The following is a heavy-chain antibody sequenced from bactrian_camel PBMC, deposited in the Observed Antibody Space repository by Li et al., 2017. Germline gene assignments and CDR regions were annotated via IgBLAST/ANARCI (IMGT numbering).Heavy chain of an antibody. V-gene: IGHV3-2*01. Sequence: HVQLVESGGGSVQAGGSLRLSCAASGDTISRYCMGWFRQAPGKEREGVASINSNGRTSYYAESVKGRFTISRDPAKNTLYLQMDYLKTEDTGVYYCITTLGSHAGLPNTPQGQGTQVTVS. CDR1: GDTISRYC. J-gene: IGHJ4*01. CDR2: INSNGRTS. D-gene: IGHD5*01.